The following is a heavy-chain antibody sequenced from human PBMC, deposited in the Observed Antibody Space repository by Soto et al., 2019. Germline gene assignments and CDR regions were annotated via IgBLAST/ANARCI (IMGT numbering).Heavy chain of an antibody. D-gene: IGHD2-2*01. V-gene: IGHV1-18*01. CDR2: ITAYTFDT. Sequence: ASVKVSCKASGYTFTNYGISWVRQAPGQGLEWMGRITAYTFDTSYAQKFQGRLTVTTDTSTGTAYMELRSLRSDDTAIYYCAREPWGAVPDAVDSWGQGTLVTVSS. CDR1: GYTFTNYG. CDR3: AREPWGAVPDAVDS. J-gene: IGHJ4*02.